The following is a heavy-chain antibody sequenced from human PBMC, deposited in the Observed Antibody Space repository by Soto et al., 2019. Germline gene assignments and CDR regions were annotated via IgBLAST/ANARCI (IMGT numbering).Heavy chain of an antibody. CDR1: NGSFSGYY. D-gene: IGHD2-15*01. CDR2: ITHSGST. CDR3: ARVSCSGISCYLTRRYNYYDIDV. J-gene: IGHJ6*02. V-gene: IGHV4-34*01. Sequence: QVQLQQWGAGLLKPSETLSLTCAVYNGSFSGYYWSWVRQSPGKGLEWIGEITHSGSTNYSPSLSGRATLSVDTSRTHFSLILNSVTAADTGVYYFARVSCSGISCYLTRRYNYYDIDVWGQATTVPVSS.